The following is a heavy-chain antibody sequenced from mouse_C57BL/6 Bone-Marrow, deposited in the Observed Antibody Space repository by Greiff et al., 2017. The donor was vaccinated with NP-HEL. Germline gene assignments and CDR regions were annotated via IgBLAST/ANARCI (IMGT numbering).Heavy chain of an antibody. D-gene: IGHD1-1*01. CDR3: ARERNLYYYVGYFDY. V-gene: IGHV1-54*01. CDR1: GYAFTNYL. J-gene: IGHJ2*01. CDR2: INPGSGGT. Sequence: QVQLKESGAELVRPGTSVKVSCKASGYAFTNYLIEWVKQRPGQGLEWIGVINPGSGGTNYNEKFKGKATLTADKSSSTAYMQLSSLTSEDSAVYFCARERNLYYYVGYFDYWGQGTTLTVSS.